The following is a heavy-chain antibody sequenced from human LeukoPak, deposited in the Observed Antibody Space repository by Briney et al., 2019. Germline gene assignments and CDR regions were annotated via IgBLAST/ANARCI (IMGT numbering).Heavy chain of an antibody. CDR2: ISYDGSNK. CDR1: GFTFSSYG. CDR3: AKDGSLETFDY. J-gene: IGHJ4*02. Sequence: GGSLRLSCAASGFTFSSYGMHWVRQAPGKGLEWVAVISYDGSNKYYADSVKGRFTISRDNSKNTLYLQMNSLRAEDTAVYYCAKDGSLETFDYGGQGPLVTVSS. D-gene: IGHD1-1*01. V-gene: IGHV3-30*18.